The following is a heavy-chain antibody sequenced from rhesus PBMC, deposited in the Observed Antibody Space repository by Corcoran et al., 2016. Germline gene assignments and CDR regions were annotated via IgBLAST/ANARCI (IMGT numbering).Heavy chain of an antibody. CDR1: GASISSNY. Sequence: QVQLQESGPGLVKPSETLPLTCAVSGASISSNYWSWIRQAPGKGLEWFGRIYVSVGNTASTPSLKSRVTISIDTSKNQFSLKLSSVTAADTAVYYCARDGCSGIYCYAGGYFDIWGPGTPITISS. V-gene: IGHV4S2*01. J-gene: IGHJ2*01. CDR3: ARDGCSGIYCYAGGYFDI. CDR2: IYVSVGNT. D-gene: IGHD2-27*01.